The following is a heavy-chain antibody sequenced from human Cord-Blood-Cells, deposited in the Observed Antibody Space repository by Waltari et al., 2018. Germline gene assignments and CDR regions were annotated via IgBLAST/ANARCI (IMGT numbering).Heavy chain of an antibody. CDR3: ARGIAAADRDY. D-gene: IGHD6-13*01. V-gene: IGHV4-34*01. Sequence: QVQLQQWGAGLLKPSETLSLTCAVYGGSFSGYYWSLIRQPPGKGLEWIGEINHSGSTNYNPSLKSRVTISVDTSKNQFSLKLSSVTAADTAVYYCARGIAAADRDYWGQGTLVTVSS. CDR1: GGSFSGYY. J-gene: IGHJ4*02. CDR2: INHSGST.